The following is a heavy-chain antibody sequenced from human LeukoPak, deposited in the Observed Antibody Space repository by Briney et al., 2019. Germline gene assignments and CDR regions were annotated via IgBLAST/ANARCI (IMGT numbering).Heavy chain of an antibody. CDR2: IYYSGST. J-gene: IGHJ4*02. Sequence: SETLSLTCTASGGSISSHYWSWIRQPPGKGLEWIGYIYYSGSTNYNPSLKSRVTISVDTSKNQFSLKLSSVTAADTAVYYCARGATSWVFDYWGQGTLVTVSS. D-gene: IGHD5-12*01. CDR1: GGSISSHY. CDR3: ARGATSWVFDY. V-gene: IGHV4-59*11.